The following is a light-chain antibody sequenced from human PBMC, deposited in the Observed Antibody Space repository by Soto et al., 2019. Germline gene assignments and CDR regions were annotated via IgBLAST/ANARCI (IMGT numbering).Light chain of an antibody. V-gene: IGKV3-15*01. Sequence: EIVMTQSPATLSVSPGERATLSCRASQSVSSNLAWYQQKPGQAPRLLIYGASTRATGIPASFSGSGSGTEFTLTISSLQSEDLAVYYCQQYNNWLMITFGQGTRLEIK. CDR2: GAS. CDR3: QQYNNWLMIT. J-gene: IGKJ5*01. CDR1: QSVSSN.